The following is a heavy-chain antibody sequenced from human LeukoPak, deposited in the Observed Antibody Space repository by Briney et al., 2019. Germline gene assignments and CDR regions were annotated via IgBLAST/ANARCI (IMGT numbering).Heavy chain of an antibody. CDR3: AGDYGDYEGVSDV. CDR1: GFTFSGYA. Sequence: GGSLRLSCAASGFTFSGYAMHWVRQAPGKGLEWVALIWYDGSNKYYADSVKGRFSISRDSSKKTLYLQMNSLRAEDTAVYYCAGDYGDYEGVSDVWGQGTKVTVSS. J-gene: IGHJ3*01. CDR2: IWYDGSNK. V-gene: IGHV3-33*01. D-gene: IGHD4-17*01.